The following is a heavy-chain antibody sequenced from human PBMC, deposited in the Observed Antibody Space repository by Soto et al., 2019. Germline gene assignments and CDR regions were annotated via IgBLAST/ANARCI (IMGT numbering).Heavy chain of an antibody. CDR1: GGTXSSYA. Sequence: SXKVSCKAAGGTXSSYASGWVRQAPGQGLEWIGGIIPIFCTANYAQKFQGRVTITADESTSTAYMELRSLRSEDTAVYYCARVIRGYSYGFDRQYYYYGMDVWGQGTTGTVSS. CDR2: IIPIFCTA. D-gene: IGHD5-18*01. CDR3: ARVIRGYSYGFDRQYYYYGMDV. V-gene: IGHV1-69*13. J-gene: IGHJ6*02.